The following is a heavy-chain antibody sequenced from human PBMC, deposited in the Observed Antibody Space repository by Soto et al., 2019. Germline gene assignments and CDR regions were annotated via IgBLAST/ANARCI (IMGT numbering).Heavy chain of an antibody. CDR3: AREAPVDV. CDR1: GFTVSSKY. CDR2: LWSAGNT. J-gene: IGHJ6*02. V-gene: IGHV3-53*01. Sequence: GTLRLSCVASGFTVSSKYMSWDRQAPGKGLEWVSVLWSAGNTYYADSVRGRFTISRDSSKNTLYLEMSSLRADDTAVYYCAREAPVDVWGQGXTVTVYS.